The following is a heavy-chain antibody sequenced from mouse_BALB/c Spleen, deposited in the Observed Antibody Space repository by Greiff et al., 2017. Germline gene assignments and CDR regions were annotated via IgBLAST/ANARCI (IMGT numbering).Heavy chain of an antibody. CDR2: INPSNGGT. Sequence: VQLQQSGAELVKPGASVKLSCKASGYTFTSYYMYWVKQRPGQGLEWIGEINPSNGGTNFNEKFKSKATLTVDKSSSTAYMQLSSLTSEDSAVYNCTRLLRYAMDYWGQGTSVTVSS. CDR1: GYTFTSYY. J-gene: IGHJ4*01. D-gene: IGHD1-1*01. V-gene: IGHV1S81*02. CDR3: TRLLRYAMDY.